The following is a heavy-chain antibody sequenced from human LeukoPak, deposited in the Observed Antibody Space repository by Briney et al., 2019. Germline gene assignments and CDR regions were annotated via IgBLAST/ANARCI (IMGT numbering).Heavy chain of an antibody. D-gene: IGHD3-3*01. CDR2: MNPNSGNT. Sequence: ASVKVSCKASGYTFTSYDINWVRQATGQGLEWMGWMNPNSGNTGYAQKFQGRVTITRNTSISTAYMELSSLRSEDTAVYYCARVYDFWSGSGPMNVWGKGTTVTVSS. V-gene: IGHV1-8*03. J-gene: IGHJ6*03. CDR3: ARVYDFWSGSGPMNV. CDR1: GYTFTSYD.